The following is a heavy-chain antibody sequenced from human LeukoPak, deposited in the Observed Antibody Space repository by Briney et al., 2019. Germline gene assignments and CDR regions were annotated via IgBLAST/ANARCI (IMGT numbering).Heavy chain of an antibody. D-gene: IGHD6-19*01. Sequence: SVKVSCKASGGTFSSCTISWVRQAPGQGLEWMGRIIPILGIANYAQKFQGRVTITADKSTSTAYMELSSLRSEDTAVYYCARDSSGRQDAFDIWGQGTMVTVSS. CDR2: IIPILGIA. V-gene: IGHV1-69*04. CDR3: ARDSSGRQDAFDI. J-gene: IGHJ3*02. CDR1: GGTFSSCT.